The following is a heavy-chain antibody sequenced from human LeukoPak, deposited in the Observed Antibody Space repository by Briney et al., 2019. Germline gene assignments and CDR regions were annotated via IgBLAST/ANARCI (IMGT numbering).Heavy chain of an antibody. CDR2: IIPIFSTT. D-gene: IGHD2-15*01. CDR1: GGTFSSFT. Sequence: ASVKVSCKASGGTFSSFTFNWVRQAPGQGLEWMGMIIPIFSTTDYAQNFQGRVTITADKTTSTVYMELSSLISDDTAVYYCASRSTVSEHPDSSGYKEYWGQGTLVTVSS. V-gene: IGHV1-69*08. J-gene: IGHJ4*02. CDR3: ASRSTVSEHPDSSGYKEY.